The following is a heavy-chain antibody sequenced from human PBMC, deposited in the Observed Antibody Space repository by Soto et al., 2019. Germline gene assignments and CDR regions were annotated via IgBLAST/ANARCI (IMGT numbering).Heavy chain of an antibody. CDR3: ASTQKLLPFDY. CDR2: IYYSGRT. V-gene: IGHV4-59*01. Sequence: PSETLSLTCTVSGGSITSFHWSWIRQPPGKGLEWIGYIYYSGRTNYNPSLKSRVPMSVDTSKNQLSLNLSSVTAADTAVYYCASTQKLLPFDYWGQGFLFTVSS. J-gene: IGHJ4*02. CDR1: GGSITSFH. D-gene: IGHD2-15*01.